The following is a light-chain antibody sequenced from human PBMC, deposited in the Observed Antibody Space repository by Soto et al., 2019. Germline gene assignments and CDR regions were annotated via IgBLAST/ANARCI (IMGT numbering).Light chain of an antibody. J-gene: IGKJ5*01. V-gene: IGKV3-15*01. CDR1: QRVYSN. CDR2: GAS. Sequence: EILMTQSPDTLSVSPGESATLSCSSSQRVYSNLAWYQQRPGQAPRLLIYGASTRATGVPARFSGRGSGTEFTLTISSLQSEDFAVYYCQQYTNWPPNPFGQGTRLEIK. CDR3: QQYTNWPPNP.